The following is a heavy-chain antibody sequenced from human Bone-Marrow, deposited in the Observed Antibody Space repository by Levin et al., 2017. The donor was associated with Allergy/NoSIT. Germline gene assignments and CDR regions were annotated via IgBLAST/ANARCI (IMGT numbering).Heavy chain of an antibody. CDR3: AREVLQRSRNYFYFYGMDV. J-gene: IGHJ6*02. CDR1: GGTFNTHS. V-gene: IGHV1-69*13. Sequence: AASVKVSCKATGGTFNTHSLTWVRQAPGQGLEWMGGISPVFGRENYAQKFQGRVTITADESASTAYMELSNLTSEDSAVYYCAREVLQRSRNYFYFYGMDVWGQGTTVTVSS. D-gene: IGHD3-3*01. CDR2: ISPVFGRE.